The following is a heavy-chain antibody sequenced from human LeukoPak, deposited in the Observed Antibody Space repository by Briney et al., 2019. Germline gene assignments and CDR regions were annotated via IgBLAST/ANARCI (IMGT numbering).Heavy chain of an antibody. CDR2: IWYDGSNK. J-gene: IGHJ3*02. CDR3: ARDGAYSSGWYSDAFDI. D-gene: IGHD6-19*01. CDR1: GITFSSFG. Sequence: HPGGSLRLSCAAPGITFSSFGMHWLRQAPGKGLEWVAFIWYDGSNKYYADSVKGRFTISRDNAKNTLYLQMNSLRAEDTAVYYRARDGAYSSGWYSDAFDIWGQGTMVTVSS. V-gene: IGHV3-33*01.